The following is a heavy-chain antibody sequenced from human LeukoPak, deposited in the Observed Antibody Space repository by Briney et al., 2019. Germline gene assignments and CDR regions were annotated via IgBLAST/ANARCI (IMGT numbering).Heavy chain of an antibody. V-gene: IGHV4-4*02. CDR2: IYHSGST. CDR3: ARGARTVLYYGSGSSKRAFDP. CDR1: GGSISSSNW. J-gene: IGHJ5*02. Sequence: SGTLSLTCAVSGGSISSSNWWSWVRQPPGKGLEWIGEIYHSGSTNYNPSLKSRVTISVDKSKNQFSLKLSSVTAADTAVYYCARGARTVLYYGSGSSKRAFDPWGQGTLVTVSS. D-gene: IGHD3-10*01.